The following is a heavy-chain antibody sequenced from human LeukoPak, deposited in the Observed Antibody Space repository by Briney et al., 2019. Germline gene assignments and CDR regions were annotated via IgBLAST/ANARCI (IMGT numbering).Heavy chain of an antibody. J-gene: IGHJ4*02. CDR2: INPNGGST. Sequence: ASVKVSCKASGYTFTRYYMHWVRQAPGQGLEWMGMINPNGGSTSYAQNFQGRVTLTSDTSTSIVYMEVSSLRSEDTAVYYCARDRGYYDSTAPLYYFDYWGQGTLVTVSS. CDR1: GYTFTRYY. D-gene: IGHD3-22*01. V-gene: IGHV1-46*01. CDR3: ARDRGYYDSTAPLYYFDY.